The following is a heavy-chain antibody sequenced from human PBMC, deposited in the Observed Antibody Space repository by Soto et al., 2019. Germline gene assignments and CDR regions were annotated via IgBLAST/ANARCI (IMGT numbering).Heavy chain of an antibody. CDR1: GYTFTSYG. D-gene: IGHD6-19*01. V-gene: IGHV1-18*01. J-gene: IGHJ4*02. CDR2: ISAYNGNT. Sequence: QVQFVQSGPEVKKPGASVKVSCKASGYTFTSYGISWVRQAPGQGLEWMGWISAYNGNTNYAQKVEGRVTMTTDTSKSTAYMELRGLRSDDTAVYYCAKERRKYSSGWYGIDYWGQGTLVTVSS. CDR3: AKERRKYSSGWYGIDY.